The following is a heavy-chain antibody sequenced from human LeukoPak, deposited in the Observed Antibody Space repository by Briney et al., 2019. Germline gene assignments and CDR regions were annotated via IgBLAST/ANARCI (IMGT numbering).Heavy chain of an antibody. V-gene: IGHV1-24*01. CDR1: GYTLTELS. D-gene: IGHD2-15*01. CDR2: FDPEDGET. Sequence: GASVKVSCKVSGYTLTELSMHWVRQAPGKGLEWMGGFDPEDGETIYAQKFQGRVTMTEDTSTDTAYMELSSLRAEDTAVYYCARAGDGTAARDYWGQGTLVTVSS. CDR3: ARAGDGTAARDY. J-gene: IGHJ4*02.